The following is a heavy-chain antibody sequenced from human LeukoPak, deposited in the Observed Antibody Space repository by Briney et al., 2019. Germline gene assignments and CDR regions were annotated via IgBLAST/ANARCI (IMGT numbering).Heavy chain of an antibody. CDR2: ISYDGNKK. Sequence: GGSLRLSCAASGFTFNSYAMHWVRQAPGKGLEWVAVISYDGNKKYYADSVKCRFTISRDTSKNKVFVQMNSLSAEDTAVYYCARDDGYYDSSGSLDYWGQGTLVTVSS. D-gene: IGHD3-22*01. J-gene: IGHJ4*02. CDR1: GFTFNSYA. CDR3: ARDDGYYDSSGSLDY. V-gene: IGHV3-30-3*01.